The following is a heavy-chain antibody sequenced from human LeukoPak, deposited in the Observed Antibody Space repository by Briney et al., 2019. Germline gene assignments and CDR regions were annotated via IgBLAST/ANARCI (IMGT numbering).Heavy chain of an antibody. Sequence: GGSLRLSCAASGFTLSDYAMAWVRQAPGKGLEWVSSISSSGNTYYADSVKGRFTISRDNSRNTLYLQMNSLRAEDTAVYYCVRGLRGNYDYWGQGTLVTVSS. J-gene: IGHJ4*02. V-gene: IGHV3-23*01. D-gene: IGHD1-7*01. CDR1: GFTLSDYA. CDR2: ISSSGNT. CDR3: VRGLRGNYDY.